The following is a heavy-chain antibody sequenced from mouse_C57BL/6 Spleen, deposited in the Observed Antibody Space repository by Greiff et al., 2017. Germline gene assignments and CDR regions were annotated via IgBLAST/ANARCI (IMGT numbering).Heavy chain of an antibody. D-gene: IGHD2-1*01. CDR3: ARSYGNSLDD. CDR2: ISSGGSYT. Sequence: EVKLVESGGDLVKPGGSLKLSCAASGFTFSSYGMSWVRQTPDKRLEWVATISSGGSYTYYPDSVKGRFTISRDNAKNTLYLQMSSLKSEDTAMYYCARSYGNSLDDWGQGATLTVSS. CDR1: GFTFSSYG. J-gene: IGHJ2*01. V-gene: IGHV5-6*01.